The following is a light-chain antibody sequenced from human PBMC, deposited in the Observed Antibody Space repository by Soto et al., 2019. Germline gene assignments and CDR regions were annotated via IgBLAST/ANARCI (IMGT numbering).Light chain of an antibody. CDR2: EVN. Sequence: QSALTQAASVSGSPGQSITISCTGTSSDVGSYNLVSWYQHHPGKAPKLIIYEVNKRPSGVSDRFSGSKSGNTASLTISGLQAEDEADYYCCSYVNCRILGVFGGGTKLTVL. CDR1: SSDVGSYNL. V-gene: IGLV2-23*02. CDR3: CSYVNCRILGV. J-gene: IGLJ2*01.